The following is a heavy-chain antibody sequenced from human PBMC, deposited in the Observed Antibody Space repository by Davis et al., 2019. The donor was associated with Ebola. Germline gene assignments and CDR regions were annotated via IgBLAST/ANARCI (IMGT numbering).Heavy chain of an antibody. J-gene: IGHJ4*02. CDR3: ARSVSRPTRGVSPFDL. D-gene: IGHD3-10*01. CDR1: GGSTSSYY. V-gene: IGHV4-59*01. CDR2: IYYSGST. Sequence: MPSETLSLTCTVSGGSTSSYYWSWIRQPPGEGLEWIGCIYYSGSTYYNPSVRSRVTLSLDTSQNQISLTLTSVTAADTAVYFCARSVSRPTRGVSPFDLWGQGTRVSVSS.